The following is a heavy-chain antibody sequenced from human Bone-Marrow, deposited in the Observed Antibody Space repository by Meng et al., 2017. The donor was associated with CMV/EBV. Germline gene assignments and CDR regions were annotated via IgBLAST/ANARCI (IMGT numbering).Heavy chain of an antibody. CDR1: GFTFSSYS. D-gene: IGHD2-2*01. CDR3: ARARVVVPAAHYFDY. CDR2: ISSSSSYI. V-gene: IGHV3-21*01. J-gene: IGHJ4*02. Sequence: GGSLRLSCAASGFTFSSYSMNWVRQAPGKGLEWVSSISSSSSYIYYADSVKGRFTISRDNAKNSLYLQMNSLRAEDTAVYYCARARVVVPAAHYFDYWGQGTRVTVSS.